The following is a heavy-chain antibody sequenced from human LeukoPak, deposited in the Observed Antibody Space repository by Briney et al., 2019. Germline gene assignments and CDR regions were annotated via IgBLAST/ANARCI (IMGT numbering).Heavy chain of an antibody. V-gene: IGHV4-59*08. J-gene: IGHJ4*02. Sequence: TSETLSLTCTVSGGSISSYYWSWIRQPPGKGLEWIGYIYYSGSTNYNPSLKSRVTISVDTSKNQFSLKLSSVTAADTAVYYCARHGGSGYDFDYWGQGTLVTVSS. CDR3: ARHGGSGYDFDY. D-gene: IGHD3-22*01. CDR2: IYYSGST. CDR1: GGSISSYY.